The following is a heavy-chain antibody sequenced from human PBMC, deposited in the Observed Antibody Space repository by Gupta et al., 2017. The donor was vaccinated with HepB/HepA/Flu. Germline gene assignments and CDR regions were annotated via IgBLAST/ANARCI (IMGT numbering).Heavy chain of an antibody. CDR1: GGSVSSGFDY. J-gene: IGHJ5*02. CDR2: IYYIGTT. D-gene: IGHD6-25*01. CDR3: ARNRTTAGWFDP. Sequence: QVQLQEAGPGLVKPSATLSLTCLVSGGSVSSGFDYWSWVRQPPGKGLEWLGNIYYIGTTDYNPSPKSRVTISVDTSKNQFSLRLRAVTAADTAVYYCARNRTTAGWFDPGGQGTLVTVSS. V-gene: IGHV4-61*01.